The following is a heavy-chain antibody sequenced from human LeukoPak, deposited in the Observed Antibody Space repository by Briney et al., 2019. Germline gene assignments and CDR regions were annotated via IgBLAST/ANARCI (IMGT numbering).Heavy chain of an antibody. D-gene: IGHD5-18*01. CDR2: INHSGST. J-gene: IGHJ6*03. Sequence: SETLSLTCAVYGGSFSGYYWSWVRQPPGKGLEWFGEINHSGSTNYNPSLKSRVTISIDTSQNQFSLKLSSVTAADTAVYYCARAGGYLGYMDVWGKGTTVTVSS. CDR1: GGSFSGYY. CDR3: ARAGGYLGYMDV. V-gene: IGHV4-34*01.